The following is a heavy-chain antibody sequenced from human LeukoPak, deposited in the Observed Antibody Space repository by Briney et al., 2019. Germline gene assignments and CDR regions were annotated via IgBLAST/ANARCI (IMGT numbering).Heavy chain of an antibody. CDR3: ARALRNYDILTGYYGEAY. CDR2: ISSSSSYI. Sequence: TGGSLRLSCAASGFTFSSYSMNWVRQAPGKGLEWVSSISSSSSYIYYADSVKGRFTISRDNAKNSLYLQMNSLRAEDTAVYYCARALRNYDILTGYYGEAYWGQGTLVTVSS. J-gene: IGHJ4*02. CDR1: GFTFSSYS. D-gene: IGHD3-9*01. V-gene: IGHV3-21*04.